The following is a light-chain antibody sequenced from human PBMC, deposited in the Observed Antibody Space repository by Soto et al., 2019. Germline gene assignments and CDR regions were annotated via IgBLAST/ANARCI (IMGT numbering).Light chain of an antibody. J-gene: IGLJ1*01. Sequence: QSVLTQPASVSGSPGQSITISCTGTSSYVGNYNYVSWYQQYPGTAPKLIIYDVNNRPSGAPDRFSGSTSGNTASLTISGLQAEDETDYFCSLYSSNGSLIFGPGTKVTVL. CDR2: DVN. V-gene: IGLV2-14*01. CDR3: SLYSSNGSLI. CDR1: SSYVGNYNY.